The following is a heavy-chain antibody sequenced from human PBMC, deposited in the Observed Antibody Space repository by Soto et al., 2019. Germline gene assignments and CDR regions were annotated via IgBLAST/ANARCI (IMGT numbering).Heavy chain of an antibody. Sequence: ASVKVSCKASGYTFTGYYMHWVRQAPGQGLEWMGWINLNSGGTNYAQKFQGRVTMTRDTSISTAYMELSRLRSDDTAVYYCARDSNGSGSYYKKGIFDYWGQGTLVTVSS. V-gene: IGHV1-2*02. J-gene: IGHJ4*02. D-gene: IGHD3-10*01. CDR2: INLNSGGT. CDR1: GYTFTGYY. CDR3: ARDSNGSGSYYKKGIFDY.